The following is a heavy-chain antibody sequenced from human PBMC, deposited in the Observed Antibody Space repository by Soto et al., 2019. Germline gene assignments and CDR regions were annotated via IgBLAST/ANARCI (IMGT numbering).Heavy chain of an antibody. J-gene: IGHJ6*03. V-gene: IGHV4-34*01. CDR3: ARKSWERYFSWSKDYYYYMDV. CDR2: INHSGST. D-gene: IGHD3-9*01. Sequence: PSETLSLTCAVYGESFSGYYWSWIRQPPGKGLEWIGEINHSGSTNYNPSLKSRVTISVDTSKNQFSLKLSSVTAADTAVYYCARKSWERYFSWSKDYYYYMDVCGKVTTVTVSS. CDR1: GESFSGYY.